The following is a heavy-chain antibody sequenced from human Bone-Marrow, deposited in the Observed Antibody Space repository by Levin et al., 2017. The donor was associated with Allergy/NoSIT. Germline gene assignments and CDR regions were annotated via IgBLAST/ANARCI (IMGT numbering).Heavy chain of an antibody. CDR1: DDSFSFSGYY. CDR3: AKGRSCVNGVCYRVFDD. D-gene: IGHD2-8*01. Sequence: GSLRLSCGVEDDSFSFSGYYWSWIRQPPGKGLEWIGEIYHTGRTEYNPSLESRVTISADTSNNQFSLQLNSVTAADTAVYYCAKGRSCVNGVCYRVFDDWGQGILVTVSS. CDR2: IYHTGRT. V-gene: IGHV4-34*01. J-gene: IGHJ4*02.